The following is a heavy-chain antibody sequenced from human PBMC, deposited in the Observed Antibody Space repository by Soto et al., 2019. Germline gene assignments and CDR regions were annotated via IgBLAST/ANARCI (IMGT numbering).Heavy chain of an antibody. J-gene: IGHJ6*02. CDR1: GGTFSSYA. CDR3: ARVSERKIRDGPHWYYYYGMDV. D-gene: IGHD1-1*01. V-gene: IGHV1-69*13. Sequence: GASVKVSCKASGGTFSSYAISWVRQAPGQGLEWMGGIIPIFGTANYAQKFQGRVTITADESTSTAYMELSSLRSEDTAVYYCARVSERKIRDGPHWYYYYGMDVWGQGTTVTVSS. CDR2: IIPIFGTA.